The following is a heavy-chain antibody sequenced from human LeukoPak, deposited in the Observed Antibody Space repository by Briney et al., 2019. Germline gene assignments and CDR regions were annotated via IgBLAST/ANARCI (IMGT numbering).Heavy chain of an antibody. J-gene: IGHJ3*02. CDR1: GYTLAELS. V-gene: IGHV1-2*02. Sequence: GASVKVSCKVSGYTLAELSMHWVRQAPGKGLEWMGWINPNSGGTNYAQKFQGRVTMTRDTSISTAYMELSRLRSDDTAVYYCARSSIIRGGKGAFYNWGPGAIGTGSS. D-gene: IGHD3-10*01. CDR2: INPNSGGT. CDR3: ARSSIIRGGKGAFYN.